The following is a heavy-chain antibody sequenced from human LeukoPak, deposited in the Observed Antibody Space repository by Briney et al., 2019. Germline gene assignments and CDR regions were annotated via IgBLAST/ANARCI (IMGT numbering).Heavy chain of an antibody. CDR3: AAYIVAATRDAFDI. V-gene: IGHV4-39*01. J-gene: IGHJ3*02. CDR1: GGSISSSSYY. D-gene: IGHD6-25*01. Sequence: PSETLSLTCTVSGGSISSSSYYWGWIRQPPGKGLEWIGSIYYSGSTYYNPSLKSRVTISVDTSKNQFSLKLSSVTAADTAVYYCAAYIVAATRDAFDIWGQGTMVTVSS. CDR2: IYYSGST.